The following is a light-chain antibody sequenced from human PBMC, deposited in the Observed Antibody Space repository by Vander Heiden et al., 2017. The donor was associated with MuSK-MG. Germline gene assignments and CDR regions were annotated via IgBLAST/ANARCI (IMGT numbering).Light chain of an antibody. CDR3: QRYCSSLRT. CDR2: GAS. V-gene: IGKV3-20*01. CDR1: QSVSSSY. Sequence: EIVLTQSPGTLSSSPWERATLSCRASQSVSSSYLAWYQQKPGQAPRLLIYGASSRATGIPGRFSGSGSGTDFTLTISRLEPEDVAVYYCQRYCSSLRTFGGGTKVEIK. J-gene: IGKJ4*01.